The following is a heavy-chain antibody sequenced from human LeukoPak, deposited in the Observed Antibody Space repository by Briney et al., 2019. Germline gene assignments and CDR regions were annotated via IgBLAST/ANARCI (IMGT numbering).Heavy chain of an antibody. CDR3: ARGDIAARPEVWFDP. V-gene: IGHV3-21*01. D-gene: IGHD6-6*01. CDR2: ISSSSSYI. CDR1: GFTFSSYS. J-gene: IGHJ5*02. Sequence: SGGSLRLSCAASGFTFSSYSMNWVRQAPGKGLEWVSSISSSSSYIYYADSVKGRFTISGDNAKNSLYLQMNSLRAEDTAVYYCARGDIAARPEVWFDPWGQGTLVTVSS.